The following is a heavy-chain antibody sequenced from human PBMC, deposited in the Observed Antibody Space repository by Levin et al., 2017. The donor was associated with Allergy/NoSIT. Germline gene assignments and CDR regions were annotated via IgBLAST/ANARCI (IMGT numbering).Heavy chain of an antibody. V-gene: IGHV3-11*01. CDR1: GFTFSDYY. CDR2: ISSSGRSI. CDR3: ARVGDYSTSFSFWYFDL. Sequence: GESLKISCAASGFTFSDYYMTWLRQAPGKRLEWLSYISSSGRSIFYADSVLGRITVSRDNAKNSMYLQMNSVRAEDTAMYYCARVGDYSTSFSFWYFDLWGRGTRLTVSS. D-gene: IGHD6-6*01. J-gene: IGHJ2*01.